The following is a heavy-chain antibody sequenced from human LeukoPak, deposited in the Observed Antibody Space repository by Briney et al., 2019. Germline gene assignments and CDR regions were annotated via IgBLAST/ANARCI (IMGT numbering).Heavy chain of an antibody. CDR1: GYTFTIYG. V-gene: IGHV1-18*01. CDR2: ISAYNGNT. D-gene: IGHD6-13*01. Sequence: GASVKVSCKASGYTFTIYGISWVRQAPGQGLEWMGWISAYNGNTNYTQKLQGRVSMTTETPTRTAYMEPSRLRSEDTAVYYCARLDGSSWLVLADYWGQGTLVTVFS. J-gene: IGHJ4*02. CDR3: ARLDGSSWLVLADY.